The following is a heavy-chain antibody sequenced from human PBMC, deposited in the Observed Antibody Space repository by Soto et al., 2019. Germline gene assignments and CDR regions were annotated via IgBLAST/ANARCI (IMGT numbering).Heavy chain of an antibody. Sequence: QVQLQQWGAGLLKPSEPLSLTCAVYGGSFSGHFWRWIRQPPGKGLEWIGEINHSGSTNFNPSLKSRVTISVDTSKNQFSLKVNSLTAADTAVYYCARGISLIVEVQRDAPDKYYFDSWGQGTVVTVSS. J-gene: IGHJ4*02. CDR1: GGSFSGHF. D-gene: IGHD2-21*01. CDR2: INHSGST. CDR3: ARGISLIVEVQRDAPDKYYFDS. V-gene: IGHV4-34*01.